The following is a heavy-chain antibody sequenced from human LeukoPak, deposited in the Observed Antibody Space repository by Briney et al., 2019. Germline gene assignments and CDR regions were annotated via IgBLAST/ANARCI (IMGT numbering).Heavy chain of an antibody. CDR3: ATPYDSSGDDAFDI. CDR1: GGTFSSYA. CDR2: ISAYNGNT. Sequence: ASVNVSCKASGGTFSSYAISWVRQAPGQGLEWMGWISAYNGNTNYAQKLQGRVTMTTDTSTSTAYMELRSLRSDDTAVYYCATPYDSSGDDAFDIWGQGTMVTVSS. J-gene: IGHJ3*02. D-gene: IGHD3-22*01. V-gene: IGHV1-18*01.